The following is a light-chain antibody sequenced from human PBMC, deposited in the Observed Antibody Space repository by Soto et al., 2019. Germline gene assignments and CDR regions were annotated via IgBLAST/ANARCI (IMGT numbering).Light chain of an antibody. CDR2: EVS. V-gene: IGLV2-14*01. Sequence: QSVLTQPASVSGSPGQSITISCTGTSSDVGGYKYVSWYQQHPDKAPKLIIFEVSNRPSGISSRFSGSKSGNTASLTISGLQAEDEADYYCQSYDSSLRGVVFGGGTKLTVL. J-gene: IGLJ2*01. CDR3: QSYDSSLRGVV. CDR1: SSDVGGYKY.